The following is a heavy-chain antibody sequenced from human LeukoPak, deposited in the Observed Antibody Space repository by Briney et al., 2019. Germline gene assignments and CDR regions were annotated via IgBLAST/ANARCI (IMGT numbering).Heavy chain of an antibody. D-gene: IGHD6-13*01. CDR3: ASPGKAAAE. V-gene: IGHV3-74*01. CDR2: INSDGTTT. CDR1: GFTVSSNY. J-gene: IGHJ4*02. Sequence: TGGSLRLSCAASGFTVSSNYMSWVRQAPGKGLVWVSRINSDGTTTSYADSVKGRFTISRDNAKNTLYLQMNSLRAEDTAVYYCASPGKAAAEGGQGTLVTVSS.